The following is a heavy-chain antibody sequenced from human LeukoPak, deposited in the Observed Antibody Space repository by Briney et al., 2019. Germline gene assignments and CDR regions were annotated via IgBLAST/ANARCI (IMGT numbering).Heavy chain of an antibody. CDR1: GFTFSSYW. J-gene: IGHJ4*02. CDR2: INTAGSST. Sequence: GGSLRLSCAASGFTFSSYWMHWVRHAPGKGLVWVSRINTAGSSTNYADSVKGRFTISRDNAKNTVYLQMNSLRAEDTAVYYCARAGDYRFEYWGQGALVTVSS. D-gene: IGHD4-17*01. V-gene: IGHV3-74*01. CDR3: ARAGDYRFEY.